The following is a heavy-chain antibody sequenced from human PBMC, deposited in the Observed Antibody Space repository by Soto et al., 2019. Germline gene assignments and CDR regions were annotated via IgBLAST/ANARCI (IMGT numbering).Heavy chain of an antibody. CDR2: ISSSSSTI. V-gene: IGHV3-48*01. CDR3: ARDLGYGGTPPGY. D-gene: IGHD4-17*01. CDR1: GFTFSSYS. J-gene: IGHJ4*02. Sequence: EVQLVESGGGLVQPGGSLRLSCAASGFTFSSYSMNWVRQAPGKGLEWVSYISSSSSTIYYADSVKGRFTISRDHAKNSLYLQMNSLRAGDTAVYYCARDLGYGGTPPGYWGQGTLVTVSS.